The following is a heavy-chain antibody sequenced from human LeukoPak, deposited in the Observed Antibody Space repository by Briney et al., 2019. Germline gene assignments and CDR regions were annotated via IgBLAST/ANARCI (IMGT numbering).Heavy chain of an antibody. J-gene: IGHJ4*02. Sequence: GGSLRLSCAASGFTFSSYGMHWVRQAPGKGLEWVAVISYDGSNKYYADSVKGRFTISRDNSKNTLYLQMNSLRAEDTAVYYCAKDRPYYSSGWPIDYWGQGTLVTVSS. CDR1: GFTFSSYG. CDR2: ISYDGSNK. CDR3: AKDRPYYSSGWPIDY. D-gene: IGHD6-19*01. V-gene: IGHV3-30*18.